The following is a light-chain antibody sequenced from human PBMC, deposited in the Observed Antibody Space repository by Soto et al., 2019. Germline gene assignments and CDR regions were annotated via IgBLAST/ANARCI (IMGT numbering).Light chain of an antibody. CDR2: RNN. V-gene: IGLV1-47*01. CDR3: AAWDDSLHVV. CDR1: SSNIGSNY. J-gene: IGLJ2*01. Sequence: QSVLTQPPSASGTPGQRVTLSCSGSSSNIGSNYVYWYQQLPGTAPKLLIYRNNQRPSGVPDRFSGSKSGTSASLAISGLRSGDEADYYCAAWDDSLHVVFGGGTKLTVL.